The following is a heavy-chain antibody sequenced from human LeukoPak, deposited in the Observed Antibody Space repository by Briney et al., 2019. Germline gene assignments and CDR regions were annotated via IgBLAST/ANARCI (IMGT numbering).Heavy chain of an antibody. J-gene: IGHJ4*02. V-gene: IGHV3-69-1*01. D-gene: IGHD4-23*01. CDR3: ARLRNVVNVHWGFFDS. Sequence: GGSLRLSCAASGLTFSDYYMNWLRQAPGKGLEWVSSINTSSTSLYYADSVKGRFTISRDNAKNSLYLQMNSLRAEGTAVYFCARLRNVVNVHWGFFDSWGQGTLVSVSS. CDR2: INTSSTSL. CDR1: GLTFSDYY.